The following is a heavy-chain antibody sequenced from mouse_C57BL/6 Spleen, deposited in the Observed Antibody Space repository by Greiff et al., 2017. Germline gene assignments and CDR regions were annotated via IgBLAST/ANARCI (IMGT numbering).Heavy chain of an antibody. J-gene: IGHJ4*01. D-gene: IGHD2-12*01. CDR1: GYAFSSYW. CDR2: IYPGDGDT. Sequence: QVQLQQSGAELVKPGASVKISCKASGYAFSSYWMNWVKQRPGKGLEWIGQIYPGDGDTNYNGKFKGKATLTADKSSSTAYMQLSSLTSEDSAVYFCARYSAYYTQVYAMDYWGQGTSVTVSS. V-gene: IGHV1-80*01. CDR3: ARYSAYYTQVYAMDY.